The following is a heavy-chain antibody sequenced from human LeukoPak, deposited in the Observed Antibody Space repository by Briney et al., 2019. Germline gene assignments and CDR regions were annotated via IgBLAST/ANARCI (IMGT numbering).Heavy chain of an antibody. Sequence: PPETLSLTCTVSGGSVSSGTYYWSWIRQPPGKGLEWIGYIYYSGSTNYNPSLKSRVTISIDTSKNQFSLKLSSVTAADTAVYYCAREIGYSYGNWFDPWGQGTLVTVSS. J-gene: IGHJ5*02. D-gene: IGHD5-18*01. CDR1: GGSVSSGTYY. CDR3: AREIGYSYGNWFDP. CDR2: IYYSGST. V-gene: IGHV4-61*01.